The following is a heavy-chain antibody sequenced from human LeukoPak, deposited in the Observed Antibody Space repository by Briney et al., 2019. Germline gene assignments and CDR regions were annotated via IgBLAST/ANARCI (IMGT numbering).Heavy chain of an antibody. CDR1: GDSINSGGYF. Sequence: TSQTLSLTCTVSGDSINSGGYFWSWIRQYPGKGLEWIGYIYYSGSTYYNPSLKSRVTISVDTSKNQFSLKLSSVTAADTAVYYCGAGMDVWGQGTTVTVSS. V-gene: IGHV4-31*03. CDR2: IYYSGST. J-gene: IGHJ6*02. CDR3: GAGMDV.